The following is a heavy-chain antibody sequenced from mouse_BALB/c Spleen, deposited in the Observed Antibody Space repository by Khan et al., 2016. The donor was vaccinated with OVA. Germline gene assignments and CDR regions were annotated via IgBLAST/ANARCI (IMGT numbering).Heavy chain of an antibody. CDR2: IDPANGNT. CDR3: ARWPRGY. CDR1: GFNIKDTY. Sequence: VQLQQPGAELVKPGASVKLSCTASGFNIKDTYMHWVKQRPDQGLEWIGRIDPANGNTEYDPKFQGKATITADTSSNTAYLHLNSLTSEDTAVYYCARWPRGYWGQGTTLTVSS. J-gene: IGHJ2*01. V-gene: IGHV14-3*02.